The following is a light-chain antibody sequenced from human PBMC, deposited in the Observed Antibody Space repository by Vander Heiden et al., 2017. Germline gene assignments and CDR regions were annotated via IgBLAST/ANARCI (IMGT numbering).Light chain of an antibody. V-gene: IGKV3-15*01. CDR1: QSVSSN. J-gene: IGKJ2*01. CDR3: QQYNNWPQT. CDR2: DAS. Sequence: EILLTQSPGTLSVSPGEKATLSCRASQSVSSNLAWYQQKPGQAPRLLIYDASTRATGIPARFSGSGSGTEFTLTISSLQSEDFAVYYCQQYNNWPQTLGQGTKLEI.